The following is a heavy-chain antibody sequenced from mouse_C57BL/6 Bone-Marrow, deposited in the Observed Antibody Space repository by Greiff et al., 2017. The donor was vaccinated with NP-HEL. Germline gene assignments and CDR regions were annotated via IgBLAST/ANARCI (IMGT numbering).Heavy chain of an antibody. CDR2: IDPETGGT. CDR3: TRDPYWYFDV. CDR1: GYTFTDYE. V-gene: IGHV1-15*01. Sequence: VKLVESGAELVRPGASVTLSCKASGYTFTDYEMHWVKQTPVHGLEWIGAIDPETGGTAYNQKFKGKAILTADKSSSTAYMELRSLTSEDSAVYYCTRDPYWYFDVWGTGTTVTVSS. J-gene: IGHJ1*03.